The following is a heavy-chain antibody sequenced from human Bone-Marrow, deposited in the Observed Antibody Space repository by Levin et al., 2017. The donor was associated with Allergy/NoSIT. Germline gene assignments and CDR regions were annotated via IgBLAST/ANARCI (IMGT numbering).Heavy chain of an antibody. D-gene: IGHD6-19*01. Sequence: SETLSLTCTVSGGSISSSSYYWGWIRQPPGKGLEWIGSIYYSGSTYYNPSLKSRVTISVDTSKNQFSLKLSSVTAADTAVYYCARQGGRHSSGWFVEYFQHWGQGTLVTVSS. V-gene: IGHV4-39*01. CDR1: GGSISSSSYY. CDR2: IYYSGST. CDR3: ARQGGRHSSGWFVEYFQH. J-gene: IGHJ1*01.